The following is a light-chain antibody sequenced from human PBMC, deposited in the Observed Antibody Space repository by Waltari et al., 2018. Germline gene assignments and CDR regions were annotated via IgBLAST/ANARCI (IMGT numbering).Light chain of an antibody. CDR2: GAS. Sequence: DIQMTQSPSSVSESVGDTVTLTCRTSQSISNWGAWYQQKPGKAPNLLIDGASSLQSGVPPRFSGSRSGTDFTLTISSLQPEDFAKYFCQQTNSFPWTFGQGTKVEVK. J-gene: IGKJ1*01. V-gene: IGKV1-12*01. CDR1: QSISNW. CDR3: QQTNSFPWT.